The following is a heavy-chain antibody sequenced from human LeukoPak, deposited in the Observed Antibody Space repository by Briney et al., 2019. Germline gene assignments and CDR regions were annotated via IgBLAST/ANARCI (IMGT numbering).Heavy chain of an antibody. Sequence: SETLSLTCTVSGGSISSSTYYWGWIRQPPGKGLEWIGTIHYSGSTYYNPSLNSRVTISVDTSKNQFSLKLSSVTAADTAVYYCASKYCTNGVCYTYYYYYGMDVWGQGTTVTVSS. V-gene: IGHV4-39*01. CDR2: IHYSGST. CDR3: ASKYCTNGVCYTYYYYYGMDV. D-gene: IGHD2-8*01. J-gene: IGHJ6*02. CDR1: GGSISSSTYY.